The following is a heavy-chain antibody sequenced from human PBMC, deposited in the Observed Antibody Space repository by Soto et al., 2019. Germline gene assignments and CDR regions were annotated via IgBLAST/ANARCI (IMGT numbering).Heavy chain of an antibody. CDR2: ISGSDDST. CDR3: AKRSSSSTFAY. CDR1: GFTFSSYA. J-gene: IGHJ4*02. V-gene: IGHV3-23*01. Sequence: GGPRLSCAASGFTFSSYAMSWVLQAPGKGLEWVSVISGSDDSTYYADSVKGRFTISRDNSKNTLYLQMNSLRAEDTAVYYCAKRSSSSTFAYWXQGTLVTVSS. D-gene: IGHD6-6*01.